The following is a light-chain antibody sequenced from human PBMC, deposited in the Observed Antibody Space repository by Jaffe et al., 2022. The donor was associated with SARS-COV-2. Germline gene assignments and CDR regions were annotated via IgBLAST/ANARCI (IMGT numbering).Light chain of an antibody. V-gene: IGLV2-14*01. CDR2: EVS. CDR1: NSDVGGHNF. Sequence: QSALTQPASVSGSPGQSITISCTGANSDVGGHNFVSWYQQQPGKAPKLMIYEVSKRPSGVPDRFFGSKSGNTASLTISGLQAEDEADYYCTSYTITSSLEVFGSGTRVTVL. CDR3: TSYTITSSLEV. J-gene: IGLJ1*01.